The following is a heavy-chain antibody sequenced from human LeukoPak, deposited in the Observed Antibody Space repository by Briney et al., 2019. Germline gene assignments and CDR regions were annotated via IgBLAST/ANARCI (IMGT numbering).Heavy chain of an antibody. J-gene: IGHJ6*02. CDR2: INSEGSSV. Sequence: PGGSLRLSCVASGFTFSDYWMHWVRQAPGKGLVWLSRINSEGSSVSYADSVRGRITISRDNAKNTLYLQMSSLREEDTAVYFCARAGGDLFPPYYYYGLDVWGQGTTVTVSS. V-gene: IGHV3-74*01. D-gene: IGHD3-16*01. CDR1: GFTFSDYW. CDR3: ARAGGDLFPPYYYYGLDV.